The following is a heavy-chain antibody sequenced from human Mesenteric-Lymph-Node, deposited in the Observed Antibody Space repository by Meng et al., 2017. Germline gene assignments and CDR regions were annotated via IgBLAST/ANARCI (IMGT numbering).Heavy chain of an antibody. CDR2: IIPIFGTA. V-gene: IGHV1-69*06. CDR1: GGTFSSYA. D-gene: IGHD6-19*01. CDR3: ARESQVGSSGWLRKAYYYYGMDV. Sequence: SVKVSCKASGGTFSSYAISWVRQAPGQGLEWMGGIIPIFGTANYAQKFQGRVTIIADKSTSTAYMELSRLRSEDTAVYYCARESQVGSSGWLRKAYYYYGMDVWGQGTTVTVSS. J-gene: IGHJ6*02.